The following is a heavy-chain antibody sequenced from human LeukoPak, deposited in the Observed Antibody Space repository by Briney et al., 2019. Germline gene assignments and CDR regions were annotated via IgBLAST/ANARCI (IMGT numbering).Heavy chain of an antibody. CDR1: GGTFSSYA. CDR3: AKVMTFRAAAGPGYYFDY. CDR2: IIPIFGTP. Sequence: GASVKVSCKASGGTFSSYAINWVRQAPGQGPEWMGGIIPIFGTPSYAQKFQGRVRITTDESTSTTYMELSSLRSEDTAVYYCAKVMTFRAAAGPGYYFDYWGQGTLVTVSS. J-gene: IGHJ4*02. D-gene: IGHD6-13*01. V-gene: IGHV1-69*05.